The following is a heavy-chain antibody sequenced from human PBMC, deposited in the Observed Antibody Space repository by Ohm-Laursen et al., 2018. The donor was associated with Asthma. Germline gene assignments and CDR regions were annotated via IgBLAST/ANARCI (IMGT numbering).Heavy chain of an antibody. CDR2: ISSSSSTI. J-gene: IGHJ5*02. CDR3: ARDPPAVAGIWFDP. Sequence: LSLTCTVSGGSISSSNYYWGWVRQPPGKGLEWVSYISSSSSTIYYADSVKGRFTISRDNAKNSLYLQMNSLRAEDTAVYYCARDPPAVAGIWFDPWGQGTLVTVSS. D-gene: IGHD6-19*01. V-gene: IGHV3-11*04. CDR1: GGSISSSNYY.